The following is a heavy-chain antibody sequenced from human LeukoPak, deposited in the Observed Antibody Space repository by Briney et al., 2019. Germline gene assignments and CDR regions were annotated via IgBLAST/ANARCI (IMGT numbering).Heavy chain of an antibody. J-gene: IGHJ3*01. CDR3: ARDLQTGLAFDA. V-gene: IGHV3-21*06. CDR1: GFSFSSGT. Sequence: PGGSLRVSCAASGFSFSSGTMNWVRQAPGKALEWVSSLSGSGRLIWYAASVKGRFTISRDNAANALFLQMDSLRVEDTAVYYCARDLQTGLAFDAWGQGTVVAVSS. D-gene: IGHD7-27*01. CDR2: LSGSGRLI.